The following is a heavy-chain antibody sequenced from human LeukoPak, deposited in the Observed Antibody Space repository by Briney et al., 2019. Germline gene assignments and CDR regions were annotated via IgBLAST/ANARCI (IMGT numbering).Heavy chain of an antibody. J-gene: IGHJ4*02. CDR2: ISYDGSNK. Sequence: GGSLRLSCAASGFTFSSYAMHWVRQAPGKGLEWVAVISYDGSNKYYADSVKGRFTISRDNSKNTLYLQMNSLSAEDTAVYYCASQYYNILTGHYTSIDYWGQGTLVTVSS. D-gene: IGHD3-9*01. CDR3: ASQYYNILTGHYTSIDY. CDR1: GFTFSSYA. V-gene: IGHV3-30*04.